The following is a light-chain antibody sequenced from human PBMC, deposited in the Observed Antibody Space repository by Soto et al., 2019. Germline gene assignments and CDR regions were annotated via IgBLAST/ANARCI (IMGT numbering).Light chain of an antibody. CDR1: QTFSSIY. CDR3: QQYNNWPG. J-gene: IGKJ5*01. V-gene: IGKV3D-15*01. CDR2: GAS. Sequence: EIVLTQSPGTLSLSPGERATLSCRASQTFSSIYLAWYQQKPGQAPRLLIYGASSRATGIPDRFSGSGSGTEFTLTISSLQSEDFAVYYCQQYNNWPGFDQGTRLEIK.